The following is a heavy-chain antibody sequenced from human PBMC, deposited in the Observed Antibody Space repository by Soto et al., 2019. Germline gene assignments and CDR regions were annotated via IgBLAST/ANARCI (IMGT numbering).Heavy chain of an antibody. CDR3: ARVPTHWFDP. J-gene: IGHJ5*02. D-gene: IGHD4-17*01. Sequence: QVQLQESGPGLVKPSETLSLTCTVSGGSISSYNWSWIRQPPGKGLEWIGYIYYSGSTNYNPSLKSRVTISVDTSKNQFSLKLSSVTAADTAVYYCARVPTHWFDPWGQGTLVTVSS. CDR2: IYYSGST. V-gene: IGHV4-59*01. CDR1: GGSISSYN.